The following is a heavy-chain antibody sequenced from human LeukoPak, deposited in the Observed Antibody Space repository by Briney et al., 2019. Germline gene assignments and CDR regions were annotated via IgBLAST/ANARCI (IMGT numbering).Heavy chain of an antibody. V-gene: IGHV3-23*01. J-gene: IGHJ4*02. CDR2: ITGSGGST. CDR3: ARDERSIQFNY. D-gene: IGHD2-21*01. Sequence: PGGSLRLSCAASGFTFSNYTMSWVRQAPGKGLEWVSGITGSGGSTYYAESVKGRFTISRDNSKSTLYLQLNSLRAEDTAIYYCARDERSIQFNYWGQGTLVTVSS. CDR1: GFTFSNYT.